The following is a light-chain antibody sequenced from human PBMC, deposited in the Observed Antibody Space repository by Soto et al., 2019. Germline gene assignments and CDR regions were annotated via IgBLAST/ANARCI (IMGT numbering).Light chain of an antibody. J-gene: IGLJ1*01. CDR2: SNN. CDR1: SFNIGSNT. Sequence: QSVLTQPPSASGTPGQRVTISCSGSSFNIGSNTVNWFQQLPETAPKLLIYSNNQRPSGVPDRFSASKSGTSASLAISGLQSEDEADYYCAAWDDSLNGHVFGPRTEVTVL. CDR3: AAWDDSLNGHV. V-gene: IGLV1-44*01.